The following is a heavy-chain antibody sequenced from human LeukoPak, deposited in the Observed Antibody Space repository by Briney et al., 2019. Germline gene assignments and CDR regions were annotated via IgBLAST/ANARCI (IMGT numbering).Heavy chain of an antibody. CDR3: ARGLSITMIVRWFDP. CDR2: ISYNGNT. Sequence: SETLSLTCTVSGDSIDSHYWSWIRQPPGKGLEWIGYISYNGNTNYNPSLKSRVTITVDSSKNQFSLKMNSVTAADTAMYYCARGLSITMIVRWFDPWGQGTLVTVSS. CDR1: GDSIDSHY. V-gene: IGHV4-59*11. J-gene: IGHJ5*02. D-gene: IGHD3-22*01.